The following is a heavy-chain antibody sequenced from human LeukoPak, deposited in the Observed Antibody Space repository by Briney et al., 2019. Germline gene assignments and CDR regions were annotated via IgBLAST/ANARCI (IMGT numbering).Heavy chain of an antibody. J-gene: IGHJ1*01. D-gene: IGHD2-21*02. CDR2: INPDGRDT. CDR1: EFIFSSYG. Sequence: GGSLRLSCLASEFIFSSYGMHWVRQAPGKGLEWVAHINPDGRDTYYVDSVKGRFTISRDNAQNSMYLQMNSLRVEDTAAYYCTSWGDTTAEYFQRWGQGTLVTVSS. CDR3: TSWGDTTAEYFQR. V-gene: IGHV3-7*01.